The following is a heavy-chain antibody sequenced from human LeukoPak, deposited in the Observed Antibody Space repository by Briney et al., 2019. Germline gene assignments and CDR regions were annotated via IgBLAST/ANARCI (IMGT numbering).Heavy chain of an antibody. D-gene: IGHD3-10*01. J-gene: IGHJ4*02. CDR1: GGSFSDYY. Sequence: SETLSLTRAVYGGSFSDYYWTWIRQPPGKGLEWIGEITPSGKTNYNPSLKSRVTISEDTSKNQLSLEVTSVTAADTAVYYCARGKGVIRGVSIDYWGQGTLVTVSS. CDR3: ARGKGVIRGVSIDY. CDR2: ITPSGKT. V-gene: IGHV4-34*01.